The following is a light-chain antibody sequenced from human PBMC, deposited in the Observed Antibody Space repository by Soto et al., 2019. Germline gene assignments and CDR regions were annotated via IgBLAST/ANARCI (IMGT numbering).Light chain of an antibody. CDR3: QQYRGWPHT. V-gene: IGKV3D-15*01. CDR1: QSVDID. Sequence: EIVLTQSPGTLSVSPGERVTLSCRASQSVDIDLAWYQQKPGQAPRLLIYGASTRATDMPGRFRGSGAGAEFSLTISSLQAEDSAVYYFQQYRGWPHTVGQGPKVEIK. CDR2: GAS. J-gene: IGKJ1*01.